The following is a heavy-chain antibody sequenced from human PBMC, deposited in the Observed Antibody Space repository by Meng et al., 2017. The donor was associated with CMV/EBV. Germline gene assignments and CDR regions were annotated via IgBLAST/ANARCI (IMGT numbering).Heavy chain of an antibody. V-gene: IGHV1-69*10. Sequence: SVKVSCKGSGIPFRPHSINWVRLAPGHGLEGMGGIMPLSGFTSYAQRFQGRITITADKSTSTTYMNLSSLTSEDAAVYYCVFEGVDILTGSYKKFFDSWGQGTLVTVSS. J-gene: IGHJ4*02. D-gene: IGHD3-9*01. CDR1: GIPFRPHS. CDR3: VFEGVDILTGSYKKFFDS. CDR2: IMPLSGFT.